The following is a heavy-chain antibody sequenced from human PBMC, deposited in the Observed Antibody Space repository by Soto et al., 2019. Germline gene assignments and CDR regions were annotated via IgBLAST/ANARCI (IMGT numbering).Heavy chain of an antibody. CDR2: VDPNGGGS. D-gene: IGHD4-17*01. J-gene: IGHJ4*02. CDR1: GYSFADYK. Sequence: QGQLLQSGAEVKKPGASVKVSCKTSGYSFADYKLHWVRQAPGQGLEWMGWVDPNGGGSNSAQKLQGSVTMTSDTSITTAYLDLTRLTTNDTATYFCATWVDYGDFEGFDFWGQGTLVTVSS. CDR3: ATWVDYGDFEGFDF. V-gene: IGHV1-2*04.